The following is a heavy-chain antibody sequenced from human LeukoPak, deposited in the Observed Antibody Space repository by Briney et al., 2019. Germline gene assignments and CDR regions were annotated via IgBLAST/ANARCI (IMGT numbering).Heavy chain of an antibody. CDR2: LIPILGTA. Sequence: ASVTVSCKASGGTFISYAISWVRQAPGQGLEWMGGLIPILGTANYAQKFQGRVTTTADESTSTAYMELSSPRSEDTAVYYCARSGRVMPRWFDRWGQGTLVTVSS. J-gene: IGHJ5*02. CDR3: ARSGRVMPRWFDR. V-gene: IGHV1-69*13. CDR1: GGTFISYA. D-gene: IGHD2-2*01.